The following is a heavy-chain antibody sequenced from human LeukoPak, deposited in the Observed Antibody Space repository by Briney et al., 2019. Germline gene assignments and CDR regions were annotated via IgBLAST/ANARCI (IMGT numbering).Heavy chain of an antibody. D-gene: IGHD3-9*01. CDR3: ASACYDILTGHWFDP. J-gene: IGHJ5*02. CDR1: GYSISSGYY. Sequence: PSETLSLTCAVSGYSISSGYYWGWIRQPPGKGLEWIGSIYHSGSTYYNPSLKSRVTISVDTSKNQFSLKLSSVTAADTAVYYCASACYDILTGHWFDPWGQGTLVTVSS. CDR2: IYHSGST. V-gene: IGHV4-38-2*01.